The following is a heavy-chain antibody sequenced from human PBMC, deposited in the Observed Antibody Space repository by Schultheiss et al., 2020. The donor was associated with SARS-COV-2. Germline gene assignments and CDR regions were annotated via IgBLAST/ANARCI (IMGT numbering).Heavy chain of an antibody. Sequence: SQTLSLTCAVYGGSFNIYYWSWIRQPPGKGLEWIGYIYYSGSTNYNPSLKSRVTISVDTSKNQFSLKLSSVTAADTAVYYCARFDTAMVPFDYWGQGTLVTVSS. D-gene: IGHD5-18*01. CDR2: IYYSGST. CDR1: GGSFNIYY. J-gene: IGHJ4*02. V-gene: IGHV4-59*12. CDR3: ARFDTAMVPFDY.